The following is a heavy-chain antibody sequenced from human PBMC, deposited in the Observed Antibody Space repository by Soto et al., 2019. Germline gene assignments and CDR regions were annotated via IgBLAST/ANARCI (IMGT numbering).Heavy chain of an antibody. CDR1: GYSFTSYW. Sequence: LGESLKISCKGSGYSFTSYWIGWVRQMPGKGLEWMGIIYPGDSDTRYSPSFQGQVTISADKSISTAYLQWSSLKASDTAMYYCARHDGDYYYYYGMDVWGQGTTVTVSS. D-gene: IGHD4-17*01. V-gene: IGHV5-51*01. CDR2: IYPGDSDT. J-gene: IGHJ6*02. CDR3: ARHDGDYYYYYGMDV.